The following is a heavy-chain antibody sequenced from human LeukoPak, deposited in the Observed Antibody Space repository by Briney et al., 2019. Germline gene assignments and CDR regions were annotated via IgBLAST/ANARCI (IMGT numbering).Heavy chain of an antibody. J-gene: IGHJ3*02. CDR2: IYHSGST. CDR3: ARANCRGGRCYHDAFDI. D-gene: IGHD2-15*01. V-gene: IGHV4-30-2*01. CDR1: GGSISSGGYS. Sequence: PSQTLSLTCAVSGGSISSGGYSWSWIRQPPGKGLEWIGYIYHSGSTYYNPSLKSRVTISVDRPKNQFSLKLSSVTAADTAVYYCARANCRGGRCYHDAFDIWGQRTMVTVSS.